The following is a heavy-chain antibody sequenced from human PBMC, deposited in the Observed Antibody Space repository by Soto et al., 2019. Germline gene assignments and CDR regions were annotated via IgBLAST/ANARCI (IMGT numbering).Heavy chain of an antibody. CDR3: ASTLVPAAISYYYYGMDV. D-gene: IGHD2-2*01. V-gene: IGHV3-48*02. J-gene: IGHJ6*02. CDR2: ISSSSSTI. CDR1: GFTFSSYS. Sequence: PGGSLRLSCAASGFTFSSYSMNWVRQAPGKGLEWVSYISSSSSTIYYADSVKGRFTISRDNAKNSLYLQMNSLRDEDTAVYYCASTLVPAAISYYYYGMDVWGQGNTVTVSS.